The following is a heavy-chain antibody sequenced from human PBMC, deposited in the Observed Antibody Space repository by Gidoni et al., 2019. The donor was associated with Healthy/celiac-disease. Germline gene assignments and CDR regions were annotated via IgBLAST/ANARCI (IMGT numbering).Heavy chain of an antibody. CDR3: ARAPCSGGSCYSWY. V-gene: IGHV3-30-3*01. J-gene: IGHJ4*02. Sequence: QVQLVESGGGVVQPGRSLRLSCAASGFTFSSYAMHWVRQAPGKGLEWVAVISYDGSNKYYADSVKGRFTISRDNSKNTLYLQMNSLRAEDTAVYYCARAPCSGGSCYSWYWGQGTLVTVSS. CDR1: GFTFSSYA. D-gene: IGHD2-15*01. CDR2: ISYDGSNK.